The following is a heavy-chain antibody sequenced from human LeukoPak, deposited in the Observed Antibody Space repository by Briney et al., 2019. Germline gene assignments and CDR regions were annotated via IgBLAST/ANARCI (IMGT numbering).Heavy chain of an antibody. D-gene: IGHD6-13*01. V-gene: IGHV4-59*08. Sequence: PSETLTLTCTVSGGSINISYWSWIRQPPGKGLEWIGYIYHRGSINYNPSLKSRVTISVDTSKNQYSLNLSSVTAADTAVYYCARSGVYTGYDAFDIWGQGTRVTVSS. CDR1: GGSINISY. CDR3: ARSGVYTGYDAFDI. J-gene: IGHJ3*02. CDR2: IYHRGSI.